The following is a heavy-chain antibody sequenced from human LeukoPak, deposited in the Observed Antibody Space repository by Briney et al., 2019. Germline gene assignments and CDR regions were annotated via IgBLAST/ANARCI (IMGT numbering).Heavy chain of an antibody. CDR2: TYHSGSP. D-gene: IGHD3-22*01. J-gene: IGHJ4*02. CDR3: ARDASLYYYDSPTRGGFDY. Sequence: PSETLSLTCTVSGYSISSGYYWGWIRQPPGKGLEWIGSTYHSGSPFYNPSLKSRVTLSLDTSKNQFSLRLSSVTAADTAVYYCARDASLYYYDSPTRGGFDYWGQGTLVTVSS. CDR1: GYSISSGYY. V-gene: IGHV4-38-2*02.